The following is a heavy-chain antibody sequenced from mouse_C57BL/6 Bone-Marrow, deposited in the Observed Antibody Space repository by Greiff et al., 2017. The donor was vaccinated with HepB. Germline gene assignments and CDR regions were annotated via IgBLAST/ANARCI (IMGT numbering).Heavy chain of an antibody. CDR2: IDPSDSYT. V-gene: IGHV1-50*01. CDR3: ARPLYGNYLYSSYYDAMDY. J-gene: IGHJ4*01. CDR1: GYTFTSYW. Sequence: QVQLQQPGAELVKPGASVKLSCKASGYTFTSYWMQWVKQRPGQGLEWIGEIDPSDSYTNYNQKFKGKATLTVDTSSSTAYMQLSSLTSEDSAVYYCARPLYGNYLYSSYYDAMDYWGRGTSVTVSS. D-gene: IGHD2-1*01.